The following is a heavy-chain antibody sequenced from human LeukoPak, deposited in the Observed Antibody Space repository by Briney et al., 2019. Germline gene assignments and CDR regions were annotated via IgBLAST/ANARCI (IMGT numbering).Heavy chain of an antibody. CDR3: ANSGLNRFEY. CDR1: GGSISSYY. CDR2: IYYSGST. J-gene: IGHJ4*02. V-gene: IGHV4-59*01. D-gene: IGHD2-15*01. Sequence: PSETLSLTCTVSGGSISSYYWSWIRQPPGKGLEWIGYIYYSGSTNYNPSLKSRVTISVDTSKNQFSLKLSSVTAADTAVYYCANSGLNRFEYWGQGALVTVSS.